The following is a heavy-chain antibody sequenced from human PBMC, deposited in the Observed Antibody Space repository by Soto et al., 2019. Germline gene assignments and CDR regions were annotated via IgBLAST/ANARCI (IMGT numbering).Heavy chain of an antibody. J-gene: IGHJ1*01. CDR2: IYHSGGT. V-gene: IGHV4-4*02. CDR1: GGSVTSHNY. CDR3: ARVPDR. D-gene: IGHD2-2*01. Sequence: SESLSLTCAVSGGSVTSHNYWSWVRQPPGRGLEWIGEIYHSGGTNYNPSLKSRVTISVDRSKNQFSLKLSSVTAADTAVYYCARVPDRWGQGTLVTVSS.